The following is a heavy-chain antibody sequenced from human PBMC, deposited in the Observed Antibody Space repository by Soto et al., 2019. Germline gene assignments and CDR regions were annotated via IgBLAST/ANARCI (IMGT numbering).Heavy chain of an antibody. CDR1: EFTFSNYA. J-gene: IGHJ4*02. CDR3: AKDKGAYYDYIWGSYRPDFDY. V-gene: IGHV3-23*01. D-gene: IGHD3-16*02. CDR2: ISDNGGTT. Sequence: GGSLRLSCAASEFTFSNYAMSWVRQAPGKGLEWVSSISDNGGTTYYADSVKGRFTISRDNSKNTLYLQMNSLRAEDTDVYYCAKDKGAYYDYIWGSYRPDFDYWGQGTLVTVSS.